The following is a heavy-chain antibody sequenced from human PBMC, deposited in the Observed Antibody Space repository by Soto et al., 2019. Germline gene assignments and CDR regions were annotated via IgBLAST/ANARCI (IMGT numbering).Heavy chain of an antibody. D-gene: IGHD6-13*01. CDR3: ARESRASSWYYYYGMDV. Sequence: SETLSLTCAVSGYSISSGYYWGWIRQPPGKGLEWIGSIYHSGSTYYNPSLKSRVTISVDTSKNQFSLKLSSVTAADTAVYYCARESRASSWYYYYGMDVWGQGTTVTVSS. V-gene: IGHV4-38-2*02. J-gene: IGHJ6*02. CDR2: IYHSGST. CDR1: GYSISSGYY.